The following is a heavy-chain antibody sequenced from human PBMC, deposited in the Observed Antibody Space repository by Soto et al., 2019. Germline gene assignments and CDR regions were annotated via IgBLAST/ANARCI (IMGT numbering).Heavy chain of an antibody. D-gene: IGHD6-13*01. CDR1: GFTFTTQG. J-gene: IGHJ4*02. CDR2: IAYDGSNR. Sequence: QVQLVESGGGVVQPGRSLSLSCAASGFTFTTQGMHWVRQSPGKGLEWVASIAYDGSNRNYGDPVKGRFFVSRHNPKKTESLQMNSLRDEDTAVYFCAKDRGGSWTFDYWGQGILVIVSS. V-gene: IGHV3-30*18. CDR3: AKDRGGSWTFDY.